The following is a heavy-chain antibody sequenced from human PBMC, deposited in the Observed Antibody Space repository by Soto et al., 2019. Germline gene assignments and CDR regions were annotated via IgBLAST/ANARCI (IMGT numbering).Heavy chain of an antibody. D-gene: IGHD2-21*02. CDR2: IYNDGSNE. V-gene: IGHV3-33*01. CDR1: GFVFSDYG. Sequence: QVQLLESGGGVVQPGRSLRLSCPASGFVFSDYGMHWFRQAPGKGLEWVAVIYNDGSNEYYGDSVKGRFTISRDNSQNTLYLQMNILRAEDTGVYYCARDRWRRLGGDFWGQGTLVTVSS. J-gene: IGHJ4*02. CDR3: ARDRWRRLGGDF.